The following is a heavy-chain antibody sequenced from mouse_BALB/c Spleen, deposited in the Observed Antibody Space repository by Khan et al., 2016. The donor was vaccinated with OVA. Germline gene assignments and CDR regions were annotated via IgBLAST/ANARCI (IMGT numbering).Heavy chain of an antibody. CDR3: ARSAFNGRSSYCDY. Sequence: QVQLQQPGAELARPGVSVKMSCKPSGCTCISYTMCWMKQRPGQPLEWIGCIDPTSEYTNSNQKLRDTATLSAEKSCFTAYMQVSSLTSEHSTVHISARSAFNGRSSYCDYWGPGTTLTVSS. D-gene: IGHD1-1*01. J-gene: IGHJ2*01. CDR1: GCTCISYT. CDR2: IDPTSEYT. V-gene: IGHV1-4*01.